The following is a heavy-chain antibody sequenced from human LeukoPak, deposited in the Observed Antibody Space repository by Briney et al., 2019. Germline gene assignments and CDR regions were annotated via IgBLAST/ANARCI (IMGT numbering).Heavy chain of an antibody. Sequence: SETLSLTRAVHGASFAGYSWSWIRQSPGKRLEWIGEVNRVGYTIYNPSLKSRVNISIDTSTTQFSLRLSSVTVADTAVYFCARERVVSDYNWFDLWGQGTLVTVSS. D-gene: IGHD6-25*01. CDR3: ARERVVSDYNWFDL. V-gene: IGHV4-34*01. CDR1: GASFAGYS. J-gene: IGHJ5*02. CDR2: VNRVGYT.